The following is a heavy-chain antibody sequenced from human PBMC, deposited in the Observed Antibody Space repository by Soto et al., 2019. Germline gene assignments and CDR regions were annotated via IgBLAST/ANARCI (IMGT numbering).Heavy chain of an antibody. D-gene: IGHD1-26*01. V-gene: IGHV3-7*02. J-gene: IGHJ4*02. CDR2: IQQDGSEK. Sequence: GGSLRLSCAASGFAFSNFWMSWFRQVPGKGLQWVAIIQQDGSEKYYVDSVKGRFTISRDNTKNSLYLQMNSLRAEDTAVYYCAKFRRWEDYFDYLGQGT. CDR1: GFAFSNFW. CDR3: AKFRRWEDYFDY.